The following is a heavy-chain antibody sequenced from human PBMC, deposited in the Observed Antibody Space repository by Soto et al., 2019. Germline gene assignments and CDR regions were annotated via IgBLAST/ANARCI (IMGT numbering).Heavy chain of an antibody. CDR3: ARGWWELLEFYYHCMDV. D-gene: IGHD1-26*01. CDR2: IYYSGST. CDR1: GGSISGYY. J-gene: IGHJ6*02. Sequence: PSETLSLTCTVSGGSISGYYWSWFRQPPGKGLEWIGYIYYSGSTTYTPSLKSRVTMSVDTFKNQFSLRLSSVTAADTAVYYCARGWWELLEFYYHCMDVWGQGITVTGS. V-gene: IGHV4-59*01.